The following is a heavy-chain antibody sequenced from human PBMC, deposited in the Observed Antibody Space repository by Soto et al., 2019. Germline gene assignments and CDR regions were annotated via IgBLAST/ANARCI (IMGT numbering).Heavy chain of an antibody. CDR3: AKCYDGSGTFGHFDY. Sequence: LRLSCAASGFTFGSYAMSWVRQAPGKGLEWVSTISGSGGSTYHADSVKGRFIVSRDNSKNTLYLQMNSLRAEDTAVYYCAKCYDGSGTFGHFDYWGQGTLVTVSS. D-gene: IGHD3-10*01. J-gene: IGHJ4*02. V-gene: IGHV3-23*01. CDR2: ISGSGGST. CDR1: GFTFGSYA.